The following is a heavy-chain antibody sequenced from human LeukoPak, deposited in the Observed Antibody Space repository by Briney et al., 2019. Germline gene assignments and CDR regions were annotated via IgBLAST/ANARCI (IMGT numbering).Heavy chain of an antibody. J-gene: IGHJ5*02. D-gene: IGHD3-10*01. V-gene: IGHV4-31*03. CDR2: IYYSGST. CDR3: ARGKTSPILRYGSGSYYHHNWFDP. CDR1: GGSISSGGYY. Sequence: PSETLSLTCTVSGGSISSGGYYWSWIRQHPGKGLEWIGYIYYSGSTYYNPSLKSRVTISVDTSKNQFSLKLSSVTAADTAVYYCARGKTSPILRYGSGSYYHHNWFDPWGQGTLVTVSS.